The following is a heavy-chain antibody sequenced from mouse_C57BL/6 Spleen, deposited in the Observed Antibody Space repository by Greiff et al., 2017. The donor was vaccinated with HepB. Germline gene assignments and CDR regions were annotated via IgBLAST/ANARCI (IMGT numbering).Heavy chain of an antibody. CDR2: ISDGGSYT. D-gene: IGHD2-3*01. CDR3: ARDRGDGYYRAWFAY. V-gene: IGHV5-4*01. CDR1: GFTFSSYA. Sequence: EVMLVESGGGLVKPGGSLKLSCAASGFTFSSYAMSWVRQTPEKRLEWVATISDGGSYTYYPDNVKGRFTISRDNAKNNLYLQMSHLKSEDTAMYYCARDRGDGYYRAWFAYWGQGTLVTVSA. J-gene: IGHJ3*01.